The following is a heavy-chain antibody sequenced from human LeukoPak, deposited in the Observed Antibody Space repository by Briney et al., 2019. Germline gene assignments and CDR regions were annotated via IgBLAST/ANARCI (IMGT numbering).Heavy chain of an antibody. D-gene: IGHD3-10*01. CDR3: AKVVRGYYYYYGLDV. CDR2: ISWNSGNI. Sequence: GGSLRLSCAASGFTFDDYAMHWVRQAPGKGLEWVSGISWNSGNIDYADSVKGRFTISRDNAKNSLYPQMNSLRPEDTALYYCAKVVRGYYYYYGLDVWGQGTTVTVSS. V-gene: IGHV3-9*01. CDR1: GFTFDDYA. J-gene: IGHJ6*02.